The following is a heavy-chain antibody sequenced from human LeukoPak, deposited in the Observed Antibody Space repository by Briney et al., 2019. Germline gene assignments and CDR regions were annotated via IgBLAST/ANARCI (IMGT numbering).Heavy chain of an antibody. CDR3: ARYYYDSSGYYYLDY. CDR2: MYYSGST. J-gene: IGHJ4*02. V-gene: IGHV4-39*01. CDR1: GGSIGSSSCY. Sequence: PSETLSLTCTVSGGSIGSSSCYWGWIRQPPGKGLEWIGSMYYSGSTYYSPSLKSRVTISGDTSKSQFSLKLGSVTAADTAVYYCARYYYDSSGYYYLDYWGQGTLVTVSS. D-gene: IGHD3-22*01.